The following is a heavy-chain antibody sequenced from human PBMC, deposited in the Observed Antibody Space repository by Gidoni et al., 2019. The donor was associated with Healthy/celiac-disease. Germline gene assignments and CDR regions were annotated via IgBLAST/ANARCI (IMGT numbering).Heavy chain of an antibody. CDR2: ISYDGSNK. Sequence: QVQLVESGGGVVQPGRSLRLSWAASGFTFSSYSMHWVRQAPGKGLEWVAVISYDGSNKYYADSVKGRFTISRDNSKNTLYLQMNSLRAEDTAVYYCARPRSGGNPALGYWGQGTLVTVSS. V-gene: IGHV3-30-3*01. D-gene: IGHD2-15*01. CDR3: ARPRSGGNPALGY. CDR1: GFTFSSYS. J-gene: IGHJ4*02.